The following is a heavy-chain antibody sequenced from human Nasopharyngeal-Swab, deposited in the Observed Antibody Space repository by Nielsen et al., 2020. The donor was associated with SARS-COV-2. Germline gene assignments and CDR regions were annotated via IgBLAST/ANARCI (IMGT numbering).Heavy chain of an antibody. V-gene: IGHV3-69-1*01. CDR3: AKGTGATYRAIDY. CDR1: GFIFSDYS. J-gene: IGHJ4*02. D-gene: IGHD1-26*01. Sequence: GGSLRLSCAASGFIFSDYSMNWVRQAPGKGLEWISYIRGSNDIYYADSVKGRFTISRDHAKNSLYLQMSSLRVEDTAVYYCAKGTGATYRAIDYWGQGTLVTASS. CDR2: IRGSNDI.